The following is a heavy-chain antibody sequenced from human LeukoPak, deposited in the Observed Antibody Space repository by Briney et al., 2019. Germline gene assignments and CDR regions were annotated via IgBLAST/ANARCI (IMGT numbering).Heavy chain of an antibody. CDR2: INHSGST. D-gene: IGHD3-16*02. CDR1: GGSFSGYY. J-gene: IGHJ5*02. CDR3: ARGLYYDYVWGSYRDNWFDP. V-gene: IGHV4-34*01. Sequence: PSETLSLTCAVYGGSFSGYYWSWIRQPPGKGLEWIGEINHSGSTNYNPSLKSRVTISVDTSKNQFSLKLSSVTAADTAVYYCARGLYYDYVWGSYRDNWFDPWGQGTLVTVSS.